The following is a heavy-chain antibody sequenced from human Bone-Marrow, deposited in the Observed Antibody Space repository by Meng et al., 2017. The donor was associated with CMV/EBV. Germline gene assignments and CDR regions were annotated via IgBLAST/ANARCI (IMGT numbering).Heavy chain of an antibody. CDR2: ISSSSSYI. CDR3: ARVNQSSGYYYFDY. J-gene: IGHJ4*02. D-gene: IGHD3-22*01. CDR1: GFTFSSYS. V-gene: IGHV3-21*01. Sequence: GESLKISCAASGFTFSSYSMNWVRQAPGKGLEWVSSISSSSSYIYYADSVKGRFTISRDNAKNSLYLQMNSLRAEDTAVYYCARVNQSSGYYYFDYWGQGTLVNVSS.